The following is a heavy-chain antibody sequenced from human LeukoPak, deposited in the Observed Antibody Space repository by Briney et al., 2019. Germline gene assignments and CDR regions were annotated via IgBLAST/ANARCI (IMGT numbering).Heavy chain of an antibody. V-gene: IGHV3-48*02. D-gene: IGHD6-19*01. CDR2: ISSSSSTI. J-gene: IGHJ4*02. CDR1: GFTFSSYS. CDR3: ARTCSSGWYSYYFDY. Sequence: QPGGSLRLSCAASGFTFSSYSMNWVRQAPGKGLEWVSYISSSSSTIYYADSVKGRFTISRDNAKNSLYLQMNSLRDEDTAVYYCARTCSSGWYSYYFDYWGQGTLVTVSS.